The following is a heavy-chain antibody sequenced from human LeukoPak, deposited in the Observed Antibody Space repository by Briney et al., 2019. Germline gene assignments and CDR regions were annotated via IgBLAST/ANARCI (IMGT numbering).Heavy chain of an antibody. CDR3: ARNGGNSDFDY. CDR2: IYHSGNT. J-gene: IGHJ4*02. V-gene: IGHV4-4*02. CDR1: GDSISSSNW. D-gene: IGHD4-23*01. Sequence: SGTLSLTCAVSGDSISSSNWWTWVRQPPGKGLEWIGEIYHSGNTNYNPSLKRRVTMSVDKSKNQFSLNLNSVTAADTAVYYCARNGGNSDFDYWGQGTLVTVSS.